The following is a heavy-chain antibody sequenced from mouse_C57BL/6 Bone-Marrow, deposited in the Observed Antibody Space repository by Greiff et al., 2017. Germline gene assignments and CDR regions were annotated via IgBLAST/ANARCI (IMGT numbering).Heavy chain of an antibody. Sequence: VQLQQSGAELVMPGASVKLSCKASGYTFTSYWMHWVKQRPGQGLEWIGEIDPSDSYTNYNQKFKGKSTLSVDKSSSTAYMQLSSLTSEDSAVYYCARDYGSPFAYWGQGTLVTVSA. CDR1: GYTFTSYW. CDR2: IDPSDSYT. CDR3: ARDYGSPFAY. J-gene: IGHJ3*01. D-gene: IGHD1-1*01. V-gene: IGHV1-69*01.